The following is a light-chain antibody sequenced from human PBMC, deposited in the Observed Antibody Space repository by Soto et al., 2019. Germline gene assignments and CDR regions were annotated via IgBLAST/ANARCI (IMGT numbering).Light chain of an antibody. CDR3: QQRYNWPRVT. V-gene: IGKV3-15*01. J-gene: IGKJ5*01. CDR1: QSVRSN. CDR2: GAS. Sequence: EIVVTQSPATLSVSPGDRVTLSCRASQSVRSNSAWYQQKPGQAPRLLIYGASIRATGIPARFSGSGYGTEFTLTISSLQSEDFAVYYCQQRYNWPRVTFGQGTRLEIK.